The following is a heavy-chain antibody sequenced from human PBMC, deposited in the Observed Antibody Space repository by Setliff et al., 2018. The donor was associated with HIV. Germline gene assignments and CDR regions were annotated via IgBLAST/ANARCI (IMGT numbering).Heavy chain of an antibody. CDR3: ARWHPPYGFWEEDY. V-gene: IGHV4-39*01. CDR2: IYYSGST. J-gene: IGHJ4*02. Sequence: TLSLTCTVSGDSIGSRSYYWAWIRQPPGKGLEWIGNIYYSGSTYYNPSLKTRVTISVDGSKNQFSLKLKSVTAADTAVYYCARWHPPYGFWEEDYWGQGTLVTVSS. D-gene: IGHD3-10*01. CDR1: GDSIGSRSYY.